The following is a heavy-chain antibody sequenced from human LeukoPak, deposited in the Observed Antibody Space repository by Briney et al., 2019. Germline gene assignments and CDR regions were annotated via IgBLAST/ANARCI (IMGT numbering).Heavy chain of an antibody. CDR1: GFSISSYS. D-gene: IGHD3-10*01. CDR3: AKEVLPSIWCGELFARVLALDY. J-gene: IGHJ4*02. V-gene: IGHV3-30*18. CDR2: ISYDGSNK. Sequence: GGSLSLSCAASGFSISSYSRHWVRQAPGKGLEWVAVISYDGSNKYYAHSVTGRFTTSRDNSTNTPYLQMNSLSAEDTAVDYCAKEVLPSIWCGELFARVLALDYWGQGTLVTVSS.